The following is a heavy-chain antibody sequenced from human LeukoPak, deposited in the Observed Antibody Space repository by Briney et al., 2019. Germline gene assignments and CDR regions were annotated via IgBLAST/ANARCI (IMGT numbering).Heavy chain of an antibody. V-gene: IGHV1-69*04. Sequence: GASVKVFCKASGYTFTTYGISWVRQAPGQGLEWMGRIIPILGIANYAQKFQGRVTITADKSTSTAYMELSSLRSEDTAVYYCARDGQSGDGYNPFDYWGQGTLVTVSS. J-gene: IGHJ4*02. CDR3: ARDGQSGDGYNPFDY. CDR1: GYTFTTYG. CDR2: IIPILGIA. D-gene: IGHD5-24*01.